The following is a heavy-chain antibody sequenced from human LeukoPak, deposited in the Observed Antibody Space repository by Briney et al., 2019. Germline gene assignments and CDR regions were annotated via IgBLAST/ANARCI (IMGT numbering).Heavy chain of an antibody. Sequence: GGSLRLSCAASGFTFSSYSMNWVRQAPGKGLEWVSYISSSSSTIYYADSVKGRFTISRDNAKNSPYLQMNSLRAEDTAVYYCARRVVVMGLDYWGQGTLVTVSS. CDR2: ISSSSSTI. V-gene: IGHV3-48*01. J-gene: IGHJ4*02. CDR1: GFTFSSYS. CDR3: ARRVVVMGLDY. D-gene: IGHD3-22*01.